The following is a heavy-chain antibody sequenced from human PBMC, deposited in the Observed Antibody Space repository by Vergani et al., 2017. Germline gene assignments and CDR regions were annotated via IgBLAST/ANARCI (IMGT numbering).Heavy chain of an antibody. D-gene: IGHD2-15*01. J-gene: IGHJ4*02. V-gene: IGHV1-69*01. Sequence: QVQLVQSGAEVKKPGSSVKVSCKASGGTFSSYAISWVRQAPGQGLEWMGGIIPIFGTANYAQKFQGRVTITADESTSTAYMELSSLRSEDTAVYYWARYCSGGSCLDPYYFDYWGQGTLVTVSS. CDR3: ARYCSGGSCLDPYYFDY. CDR1: GGTFSSYA. CDR2: IIPIFGTA.